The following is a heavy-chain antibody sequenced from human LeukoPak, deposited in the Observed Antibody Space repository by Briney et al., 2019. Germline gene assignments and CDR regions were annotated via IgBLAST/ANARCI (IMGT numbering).Heavy chain of an antibody. V-gene: IGHV3-30*04. CDR1: GFTFSSYA. CDR3: ARDGVTMVRGVINNWFDP. Sequence: GGSLRLSCAASGFTFSSYAMHWVRQAPGKGLEWVAVISYDGSNKYYADSVKGRFTISRDNSKNTLYLQMNSLRAEDTAVYYCARDGVTMVRGVINNWFDPWGQGTLVTVSS. D-gene: IGHD3-10*01. CDR2: ISYDGSNK. J-gene: IGHJ5*02.